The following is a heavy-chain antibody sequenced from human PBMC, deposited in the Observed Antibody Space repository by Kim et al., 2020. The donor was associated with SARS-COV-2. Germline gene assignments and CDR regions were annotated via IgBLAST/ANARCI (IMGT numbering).Heavy chain of an antibody. Sequence: SETRYSPSFQGQVTISADKSISTAYLQWSSLKASDTAMYYCARLGGNFDYWGQGTLVTVSS. D-gene: IGHD2-15*01. V-gene: IGHV5-51*01. CDR2: SET. J-gene: IGHJ4*02. CDR3: ARLGGNFDY.